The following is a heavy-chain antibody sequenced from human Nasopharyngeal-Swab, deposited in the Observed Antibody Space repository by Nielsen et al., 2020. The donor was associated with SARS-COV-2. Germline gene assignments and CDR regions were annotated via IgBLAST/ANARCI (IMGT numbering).Heavy chain of an antibody. CDR3: IRGGDWDEHNYHYYYHMDV. CDR1: GFTFAEHA. Sequence: SLRLSSTASGFTFAEHALNWVRQAPGHGLDWVGVSRGRVNGGTTEYAASVRGRFAISRDDSKNIVFLQMNNLKTEDTGVYYCIRGGDWDEHNYHYYYHMDVWGKGTTVTVSS. D-gene: IGHD1-1*01. CDR2: SRGRVNGGTT. J-gene: IGHJ6*03. V-gene: IGHV3-49*04.